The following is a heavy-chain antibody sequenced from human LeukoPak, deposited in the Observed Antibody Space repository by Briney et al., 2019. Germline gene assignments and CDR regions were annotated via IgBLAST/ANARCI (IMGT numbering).Heavy chain of an antibody. D-gene: IGHD5-18*01. CDR2: IIPIFGTA. CDR3: ARRLRGYSYGSMDV. CDR1: GGTFSSYA. J-gene: IGHJ6*03. V-gene: IGHV1-69*05. Sequence: GASVKVSCKASGGTFSSYAISWVRQAPGQGLEWMGGIIPIFGTANYAQKFQGRVTITTDESMSTAYMELSSLRSEDTAVYYCARRLRGYSYGSMDVWGKGTTVTVSS.